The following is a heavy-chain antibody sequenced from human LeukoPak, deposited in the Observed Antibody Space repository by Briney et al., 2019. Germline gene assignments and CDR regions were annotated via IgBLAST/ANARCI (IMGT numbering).Heavy chain of an antibody. V-gene: IGHV1-8*01. D-gene: IGHD1-20*01. Sequence: ASVKVSCKASGYTFTSYDINWVRQATGQGLEWMGWMNPNSGNTGYAQKFQGRVTMTRNTSISTAYMGLSSLRSEDTAVYYCARPSSDINGTTMWNYWGQGTLVTVSS. CDR3: ARPSSDINGTTMWNY. J-gene: IGHJ4*02. CDR1: GYTFTSYD. CDR2: MNPNSGNT.